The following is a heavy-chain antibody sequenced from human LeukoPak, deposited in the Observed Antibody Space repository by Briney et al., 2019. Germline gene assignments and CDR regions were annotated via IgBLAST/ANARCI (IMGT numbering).Heavy chain of an antibody. V-gene: IGHV3-7*01. J-gene: IGHJ4*02. CDR3: ARVHLEWLLSLDY. CDR1: GFTFSSYG. D-gene: IGHD3-3*01. CDR2: IKQDGSEK. Sequence: GGSLRLSCAASGFTFSSYGMHWVRQALGKGLEWVANIKQDGSEKYYVDSVKGRFTISRDNAKNSLYLQMNSLRAEDTAVYYCARVHLEWLLSLDYWGQGTLVTVSS.